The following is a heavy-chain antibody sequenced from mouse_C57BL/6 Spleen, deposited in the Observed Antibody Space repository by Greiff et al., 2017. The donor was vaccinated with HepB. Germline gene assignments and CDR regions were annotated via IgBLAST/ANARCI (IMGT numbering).Heavy chain of an antibody. CDR2: IDPSDSYT. J-gene: IGHJ3*01. CDR3: ARFAWFAY. V-gene: IGHV1-59*01. Sequence: QVQLQQPGAELVRPGTSVKLSCKASGYTFTSYWMHWVKQRPGQGLEWIGVIDPSDSYTNYNQKFKGKATLTVDTSSSTAYMQLSSLTSEDSAVYYCARFAWFAYWGQGTLVTGSA. CDR1: GYTFTSYW.